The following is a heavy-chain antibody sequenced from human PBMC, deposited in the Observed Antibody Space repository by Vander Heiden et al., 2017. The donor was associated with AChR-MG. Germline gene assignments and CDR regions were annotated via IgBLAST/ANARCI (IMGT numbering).Heavy chain of an antibody. D-gene: IGHD3-3*01. Sequence: QVQLQESGPGLVKPSQTLTLTCTVSGGSISSGDYYWSWIRQPPGKGLEWIGYIYYSGSTYYNPSLKSRVTISVDTSKNQFSLKLSSVTAADTAVYYCAREARFGVVVSRNDAFDIWGQGTMVTVSS. CDR2: IYYSGST. J-gene: IGHJ3*02. V-gene: IGHV4-30-4*01. CDR1: GGSISSGDYY. CDR3: AREARFGVVVSRNDAFDI.